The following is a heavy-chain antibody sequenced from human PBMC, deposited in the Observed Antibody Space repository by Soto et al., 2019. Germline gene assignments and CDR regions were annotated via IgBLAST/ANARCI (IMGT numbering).Heavy chain of an antibody. D-gene: IGHD3-9*01. CDR1: VFTFSAYW. V-gene: IGHV3-74*01. J-gene: IGHJ4*02. CDR3: VRGSNDWPGLDY. Sequence: EVQLVESGGDSAQPGGSLRLSCAASVFTFSAYWMYWVRQAPGKGPVWVSRIVGHGADTQYADSVKGRFTISRDNFGNTLFLQMTGLRGEDTGVYYCVRGSNDWPGLDYWGQGTLVTVTS. CDR2: IVGHGADT.